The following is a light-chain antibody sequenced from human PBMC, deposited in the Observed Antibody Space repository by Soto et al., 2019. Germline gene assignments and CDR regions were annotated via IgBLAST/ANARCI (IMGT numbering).Light chain of an antibody. J-gene: IGLJ2*01. CDR1: SSDVGNYNL. CDR3: FSAANRPSAVV. V-gene: IGLV2-23*02. CDR2: EVT. Sequence: QSVLTQPASVSGSPGQSITISCTGTSSDVGNYNLVSWYQHHPGTAPKLMVYEVTKRPSGVSSRFSGSKSGNTDSLTISGHVAEDQGDYYCFSAANRPSAVVFGWGTKLTVL.